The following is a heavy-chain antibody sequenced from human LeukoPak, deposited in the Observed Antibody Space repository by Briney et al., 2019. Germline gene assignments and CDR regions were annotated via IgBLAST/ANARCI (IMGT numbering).Heavy chain of an antibody. V-gene: IGHV1-2*02. CDR3: ARDNDSRDPPHFDY. J-gene: IGHJ4*02. CDR1: GYTFTGYY. Sequence: ASVKVSCKASGYTFTGYYMHWVRQAPGQGLEWMGWINPNSGGTNYAQKFQGRVTMTRDTSISTAYMEVSSLRSDDTAVYYCARDNDSRDPPHFDYWGQGTLVTVSS. CDR2: INPNSGGT. D-gene: IGHD3-16*01.